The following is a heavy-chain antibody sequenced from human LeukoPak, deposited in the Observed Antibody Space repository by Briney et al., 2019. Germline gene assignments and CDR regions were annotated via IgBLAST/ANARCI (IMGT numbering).Heavy chain of an antibody. Sequence: GGSLRLSCAASGFTFSSYAMSWVRQAPGKGLEWVSAISGSGGSTYYADSVKGRFTISRDNSKEMLYLQMSSLRAEDTAVYYCANLGANTRISGDYWGQGTLVTVSS. J-gene: IGHJ4*02. D-gene: IGHD1-14*01. V-gene: IGHV3-23*01. CDR3: ANLGANTRISGDY. CDR2: ISGSGGST. CDR1: GFTFSSYA.